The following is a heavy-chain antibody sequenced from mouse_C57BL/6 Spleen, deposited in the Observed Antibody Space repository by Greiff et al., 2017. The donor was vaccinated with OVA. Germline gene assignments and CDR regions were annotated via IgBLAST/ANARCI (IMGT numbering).Heavy chain of an antibody. CDR1: GYTFTSYW. CDR2: IHPNSGST. CDR3: ARHYGSSYIYWYFDV. V-gene: IGHV1-64*01. J-gene: IGHJ1*03. Sequence: QVQLQQPGAELVKPGASVKLSCKASGYTFTSYWMHWVKQRPGQGLEWIGMIHPNSGSTNYNEKFKSKATLTVDKSSSTAYMQLSSLTSEDSAVYYCARHYGSSYIYWYFDVWGTGTTVTVSS. D-gene: IGHD1-1*01.